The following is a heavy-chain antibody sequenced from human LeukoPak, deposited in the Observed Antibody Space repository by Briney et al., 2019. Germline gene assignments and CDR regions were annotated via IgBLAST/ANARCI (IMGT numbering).Heavy chain of an antibody. CDR2: IYYSGST. V-gene: IGHV4-39*07. CDR3: ARPSGSYHTSFDY. D-gene: IGHD1-26*01. CDR1: GGSISSSSYY. J-gene: IGHJ4*02. Sequence: SETLSLTCTVSGGSISSSSYYWGWIRQPPGKGLEWIGSIYYSGSTYYNPSLKSRVTISVDTSKNQFSLKLSSVTAADTAVYYCARPSGSYHTSFDYWGQGTLVTVSS.